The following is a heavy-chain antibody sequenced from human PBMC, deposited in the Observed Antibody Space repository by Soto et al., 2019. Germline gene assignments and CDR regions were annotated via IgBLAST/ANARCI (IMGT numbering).Heavy chain of an antibody. Sequence: QLQLQESGPGLVKPSETLSLTCTVSGGSISSSSYYWGWIRQPPGKGLEWIGSIYYSGSTYYNPSLKSRVTISVDTSKNQFSLKLSSVTAADTAVYYCARHYEVAAAGEFDPWGQGTLVTVSS. D-gene: IGHD6-13*01. J-gene: IGHJ5*02. CDR1: GGSISSSSYY. V-gene: IGHV4-39*01. CDR2: IYYSGST. CDR3: ARHYEVAAAGEFDP.